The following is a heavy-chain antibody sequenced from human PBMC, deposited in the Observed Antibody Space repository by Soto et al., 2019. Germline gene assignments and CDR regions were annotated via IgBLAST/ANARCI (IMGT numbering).Heavy chain of an antibody. D-gene: IGHD3-10*01. CDR2: INAGNGTT. J-gene: IGHJ4*02. Sequence: QVPLVQSGAEVKKPGASVKVSCKASGYTFTSYAMHWVRQAPGQRLEWMGWINAGNGTTKYSQKFQGRVTITRDTSASTAYMELSSLRSEDTAVYYCARDFSWFGELIASDYWGQGTLVTVSS. CDR1: GYTFTSYA. V-gene: IGHV1-3*01. CDR3: ARDFSWFGELIASDY.